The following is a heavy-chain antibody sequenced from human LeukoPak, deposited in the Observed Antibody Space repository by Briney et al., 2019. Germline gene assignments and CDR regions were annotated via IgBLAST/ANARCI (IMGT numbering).Heavy chain of an antibody. J-gene: IGHJ5*02. CDR1: GYTFTSYD. CDR2: MNPNSGNT. CDR3: AIPGRYYDFLTGYYKGPFDL. V-gene: IGHV1-8*01. Sequence: GASVKVSCKASGYTFTSYDINWVRQATGQGLEWMGWMNPNSGNTGYAQKFQGRVTMTRNTSISTAYMELSSLRSEDTAVYYCAIPGRYYDFLTGYYKGPFDLWGQGTLVTVSS. D-gene: IGHD3-9*01.